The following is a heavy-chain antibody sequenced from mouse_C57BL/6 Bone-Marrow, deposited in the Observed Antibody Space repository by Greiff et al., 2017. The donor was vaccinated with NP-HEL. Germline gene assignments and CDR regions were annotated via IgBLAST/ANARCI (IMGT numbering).Heavy chain of an antibody. CDR3: ARHSSGYVFSYAMDY. J-gene: IGHJ4*01. Sequence: QVQLQQSGPGLVAPSQSLSITCTVSGFSLTSYGVHWVRQPPGKGLEWLVVIWSDGSTTYNSALKSRLSISKDNSKSQVFLKMNSLQTDDTAMYYCARHSSGYVFSYAMDYWGQGTSVTVSS. D-gene: IGHD3-2*02. CDR2: IWSDGST. V-gene: IGHV2-6-1*01. CDR1: GFSLTSYG.